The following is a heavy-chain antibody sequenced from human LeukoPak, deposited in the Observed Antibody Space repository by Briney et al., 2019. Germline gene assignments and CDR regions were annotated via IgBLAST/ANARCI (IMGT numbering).Heavy chain of an antibody. CDR3: ARDGSGVWFDY. Sequence: GGSLRLSCAASGFTFSSYAMHWVRQAPGKGLEWVAVISYDGSNKYYADSVKGRFTISRDNSKNTLYLQMNSLRAEDTAVYYCARDGSGVWFDYWGQGTLVTVSS. D-gene: IGHD3-10*01. CDR2: ISYDGSNK. J-gene: IGHJ4*02. V-gene: IGHV3-30-3*01. CDR1: GFTFSSYA.